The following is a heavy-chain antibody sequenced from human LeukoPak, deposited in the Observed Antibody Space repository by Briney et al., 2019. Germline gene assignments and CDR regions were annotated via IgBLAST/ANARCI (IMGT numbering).Heavy chain of an antibody. Sequence: PGGSLRLSCAASGFTFSSYSMNWVRQAPGKGLEWVSYISSSSSTIYYADSVKGRFTISRDNAKNSLYLQMNSLRAEDTAVYYCARDAPIRYFDWLLNLGLDVWGQGTTVTVSS. J-gene: IGHJ6*02. V-gene: IGHV3-48*01. D-gene: IGHD3-9*01. CDR1: GFTFSSYS. CDR3: ARDAPIRYFDWLLNLGLDV. CDR2: ISSSSSTI.